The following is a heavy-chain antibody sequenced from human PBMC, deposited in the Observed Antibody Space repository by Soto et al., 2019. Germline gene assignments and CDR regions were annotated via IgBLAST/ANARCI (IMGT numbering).Heavy chain of an antibody. Sequence: PSETLSLTCAVYGGSFSGYYWSWIRQPPGKGLEWIGEINHSGSTNYNPSLKSRVTISVDTSKNQFSLKLSSVTAADTAVYYCANLHSGSYYVRGRRGSFDYWGQGTLVTVSS. D-gene: IGHD1-26*01. V-gene: IGHV4-34*01. CDR2: INHSGST. CDR3: ANLHSGSYYVRGRRGSFDY. CDR1: GGSFSGYY. J-gene: IGHJ4*02.